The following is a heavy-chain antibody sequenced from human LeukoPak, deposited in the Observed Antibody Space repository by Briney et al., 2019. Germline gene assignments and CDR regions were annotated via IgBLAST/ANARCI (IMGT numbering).Heavy chain of an antibody. J-gene: IGHJ4*02. CDR3: AREGTYYYDSSGYHLADH. CDR2: ISAYYGNT. Sequence: ASVKVSCKASGYTFTTYAISWVRQAPGQGLEWMGWISAYYGNTTYAQKFQGRVTITADKSTSTAYMELSSLRSEDTAVYYCAREGTYYYDSSGYHLADHWGQGTLVTVSS. V-gene: IGHV1-18*01. CDR1: GYTFTTYA. D-gene: IGHD3-22*01.